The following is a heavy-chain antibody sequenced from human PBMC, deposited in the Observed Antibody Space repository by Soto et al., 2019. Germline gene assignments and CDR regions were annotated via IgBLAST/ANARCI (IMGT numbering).Heavy chain of an antibody. CDR3: TTGHLTYYYGSGSYYYFDY. J-gene: IGHJ4*02. Sequence: EVQLVESGGGLVKPGGSLRLSCAASGFTFSNAWMSWVRQAPGKGLEWVGRIKSKTDGGTTDYAAPVKGRFTISRDDSKNTLYLQMNSLKTEDTAVYYCTTGHLTYYYGSGSYYYFDYWGQGTLVTVSS. V-gene: IGHV3-15*01. CDR1: GFTFSNAW. D-gene: IGHD3-10*01. CDR2: IKSKTDGGTT.